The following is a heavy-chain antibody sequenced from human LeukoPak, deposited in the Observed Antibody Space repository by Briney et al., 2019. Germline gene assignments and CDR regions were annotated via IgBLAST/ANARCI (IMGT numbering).Heavy chain of an antibody. Sequence: GGSLRLSCAASGFIFSSCAMSWVRQAPGKGLEWVSVISFSGGTIHYADSVKGRFTISRDNAKNTLYLQMDSLRAEDTAVYYCARDYWGSGDYWGQGALVTVSS. J-gene: IGHJ4*02. V-gene: IGHV3-23*01. D-gene: IGHD7-27*01. CDR2: ISFSGGTI. CDR3: ARDYWGSGDY. CDR1: GFIFSSCA.